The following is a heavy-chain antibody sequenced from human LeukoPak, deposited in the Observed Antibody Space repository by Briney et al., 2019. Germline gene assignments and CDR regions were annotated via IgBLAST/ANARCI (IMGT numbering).Heavy chain of an antibody. D-gene: IGHD3-10*01. Sequence: GSSVKVSCKASGGTFSSYAISWVRQAPGQGLEWMGWISAYNGNTNYAQKLQGRVTMTTDTSTSTAYMELRSLRSDDTAVYYCARDSPTMVRGVIYFDYWGQGTLVTVSS. J-gene: IGHJ4*02. CDR2: ISAYNGNT. CDR3: ARDSPTMVRGVIYFDY. CDR1: GGTFSSYA. V-gene: IGHV1-18*01.